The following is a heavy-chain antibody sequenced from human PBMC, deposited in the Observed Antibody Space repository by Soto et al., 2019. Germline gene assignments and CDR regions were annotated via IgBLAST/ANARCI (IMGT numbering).Heavy chain of an antibody. Sequence: PSETLSLTCTVSGGSISSSSYYWGWIRQPPGKGLEWIGSIYYSGSTYYNPSLKGRVTISVDTSKNQFSLKLSSMTAADTAVYYCARLRRDGYNWDYWGQGTLVTVSS. V-gene: IGHV4-39*01. D-gene: IGHD5-12*01. J-gene: IGHJ4*02. CDR1: GGSISSSSYY. CDR2: IYYSGST. CDR3: ARLRRDGYNWDY.